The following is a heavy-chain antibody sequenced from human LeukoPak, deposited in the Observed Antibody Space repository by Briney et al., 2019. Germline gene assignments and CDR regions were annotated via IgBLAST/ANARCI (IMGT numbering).Heavy chain of an antibody. D-gene: IGHD3-22*01. CDR1: GGSISSYY. J-gene: IGHJ2*01. V-gene: IGHV4-59*01. Sequence: SETLSLTCTVSGGSISSYYWSWIRQPPGKGLEWIGYIYYSGSTNYNPSLESRVTISVDTSKNQFSLKLSSVTAADTAVYYCARVPDGYYYVWYFDLWGRGTLVTVSS. CDR3: ARVPDGYYYVWYFDL. CDR2: IYYSGST.